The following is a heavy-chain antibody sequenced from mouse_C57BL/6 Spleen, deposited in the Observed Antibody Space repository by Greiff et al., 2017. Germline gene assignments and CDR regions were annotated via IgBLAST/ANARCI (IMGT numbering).Heavy chain of an antibody. CDR2: ISSGSSTI. Sequence: EVHLVESGGGLVKPGGSLKLSCAASGFTFSDYGMHWVRQAPEKGLEWVAYISSGSSTIYYADTVKGRFTISRDNAKNTLFLQMTSLRSEDTAMYYCARLYGFAYWGQGTLVTVSA. V-gene: IGHV5-17*01. CDR1: GFTFSDYG. J-gene: IGHJ3*01. CDR3: ARLYGFAY.